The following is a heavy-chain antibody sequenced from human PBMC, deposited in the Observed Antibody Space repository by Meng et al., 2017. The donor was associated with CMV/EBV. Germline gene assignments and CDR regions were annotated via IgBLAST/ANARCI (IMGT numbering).Heavy chain of an antibody. Sequence: QVQLVQSGAGVKKPGASVKVSCKASGYTFTGYYMHWVRQAPGQGLEWMGWINPNSGGTNYAQKFQGRVTVTRDTSISTAYMELSRLRSDDTAVYYCARWATYSSSWYIWNWFDPWGQGTLVTVSS. V-gene: IGHV1-2*02. J-gene: IGHJ5*02. D-gene: IGHD6-13*01. CDR2: INPNSGGT. CDR3: ARWATYSSSWYIWNWFDP. CDR1: GYTFTGYY.